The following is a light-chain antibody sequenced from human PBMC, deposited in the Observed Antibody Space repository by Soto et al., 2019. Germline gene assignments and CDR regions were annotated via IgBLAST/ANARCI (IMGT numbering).Light chain of an antibody. CDR3: QQYGSSPFT. CDR2: AAS. CDR1: QSVSRNY. V-gene: IGKV3-20*01. J-gene: IGKJ3*01. Sequence: EIVLTQSPGTLSLSPGERGTLSCRASQSVSRNYLTWYQQKPGQAPRLLIYAASSRATGIPDRFSGSGSGTDFTLTISRLEPEDFAVYYCQQYGSSPFTFGPGTKVEIK.